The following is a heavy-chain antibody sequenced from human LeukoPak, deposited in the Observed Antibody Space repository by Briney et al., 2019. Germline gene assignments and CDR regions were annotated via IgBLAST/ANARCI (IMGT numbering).Heavy chain of an antibody. J-gene: IGHJ4*02. D-gene: IGHD3-16*02. Sequence: GGSLRLSCAASGFTFSSYAMSWVRQAPGKGLEWVSAISGSGGSTSYADSVKGRFTISRDNSKNTLYLQMNSLRAEDTAVYYCAKSITFGGVIVPNDYWGRGTLVTVSS. CDR3: AKSITFGGVIVPNDY. CDR1: GFTFSSYA. V-gene: IGHV3-23*01. CDR2: ISGSGGST.